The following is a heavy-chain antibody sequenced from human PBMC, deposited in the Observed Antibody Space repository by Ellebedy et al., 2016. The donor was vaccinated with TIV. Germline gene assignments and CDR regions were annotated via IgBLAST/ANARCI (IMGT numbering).Heavy chain of an antibody. CDR3: ARRSTSGPYNWFDP. CDR1: GGSISIYY. J-gene: IGHJ5*02. V-gene: IGHV4-4*07. Sequence: SETLSLXXTVSGGSISIYYWSWIRQPAGKGLEWIGRIYPNGNTNYNPSLKSRVTVSVDTSKNQISLKLSSVTAADTAVYYCARRSTSGPYNWFDPWGQGTLVTVSS. CDR2: IYPNGNT. D-gene: IGHD6-19*01.